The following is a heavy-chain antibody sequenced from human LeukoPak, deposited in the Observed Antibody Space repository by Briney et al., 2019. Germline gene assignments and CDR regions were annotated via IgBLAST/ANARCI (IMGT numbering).Heavy chain of an antibody. J-gene: IGHJ6*03. V-gene: IGHV1-18*04. D-gene: IGHD3-9*01. CDR1: GYTFIGYY. Sequence: ASVKVSCKASGYTFIGYYMHWVRQAPGQGLEWMGWISAYNGNTNYAQKLQGRVTMTTDTSTSTAYMELRSLRSDDTAVYYCARVPIYDILTGYYLYYYYYMDVWGKGTTVTISS. CDR3: ARVPIYDILTGYYLYYYYYMDV. CDR2: ISAYNGNT.